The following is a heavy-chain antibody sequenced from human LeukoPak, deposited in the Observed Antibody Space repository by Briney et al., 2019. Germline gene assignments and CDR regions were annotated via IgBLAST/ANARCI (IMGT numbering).Heavy chain of an antibody. CDR3: ARGDGDYYDSSGYSHDAFDI. D-gene: IGHD3-22*01. CDR2: IYYSGST. J-gene: IGHJ3*02. Sequence: SETLSLTCTVSGGSISSGGDYWSWIRQHPGKGLEWIGYIYYSGSTYYNPSLKSRFTISVDTSKNQFSLKLSSVTAADTAVYYCARGDGDYYDSSGYSHDAFDIWGQGTMVTVSS. CDR1: GGSISSGGDY. V-gene: IGHV4-31*03.